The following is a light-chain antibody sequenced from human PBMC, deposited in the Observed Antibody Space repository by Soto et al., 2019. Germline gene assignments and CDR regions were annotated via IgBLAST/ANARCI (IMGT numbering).Light chain of an antibody. CDR3: EAWDDSLSGHV. CDR2: RNT. J-gene: IGLJ1*01. V-gene: IGLV1-47*01. CDR1: RSNIGNNY. Sequence: QSVLTQPPSASGTPGQTVTISCSGSRSNIGNNYVCWYQQPPGAAPKLLIYRNTQRPSGVPDRFSGSKSGTAASLAISGLRSEDEADYFCEAWDDSLSGHVFGTGTKVTVL.